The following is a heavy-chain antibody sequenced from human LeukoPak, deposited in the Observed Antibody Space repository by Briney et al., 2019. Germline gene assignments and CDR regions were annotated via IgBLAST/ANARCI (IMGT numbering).Heavy chain of an antibody. Sequence: GGSLRLSCAASGFTFDDYAMHWVRQAPGKGLEWVSGIGWNSGSIGYADSVQGRFTISRDNAKNSLYLQMNSLRAKDTAVYYCAKSSNGYSAYFDYWGQGTLVTVSS. CDR2: IGWNSGSI. V-gene: IGHV3-9*01. CDR1: GFTFDDYA. D-gene: IGHD6-13*01. J-gene: IGHJ4*02. CDR3: AKSSNGYSAYFDY.